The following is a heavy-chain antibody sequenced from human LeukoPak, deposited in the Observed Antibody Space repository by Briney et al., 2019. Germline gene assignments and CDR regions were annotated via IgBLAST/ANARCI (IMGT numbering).Heavy chain of an antibody. J-gene: IGHJ3*02. CDR1: GFSFSNYE. D-gene: IGHD3-22*01. Sequence: GGSLRLSCTASGFSFSNYEMDWVRQAPGKGLEWVSYISSSGGTIFYADSVKGRFTISRDNAKNSMYLQMSSLRAEDTAVYYCAREVTSDSSGYDAFLIWGQGTPVTVSS. CDR3: AREVTSDSSGYDAFLI. V-gene: IGHV3-48*03. CDR2: ISSSGGTI.